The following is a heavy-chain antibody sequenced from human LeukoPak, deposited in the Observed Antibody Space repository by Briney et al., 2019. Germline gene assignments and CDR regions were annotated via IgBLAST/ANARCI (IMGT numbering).Heavy chain of an antibody. J-gene: IGHJ4*02. CDR3: ARVSSGWMFDY. CDR1: GFAFSRPA. CDR2: IKQDGSEK. V-gene: IGHV3-7*02. D-gene: IGHD6-19*01. Sequence: PGGSLRLSCAASGFAFSRPAMHWLRQAPGKGLEWVANIKQDGSEKYYVDSVKGRFTISRDNAKNSLYLQMNSLRAEDTAVYYCARVSSGWMFDYWGQGTLVTVSS.